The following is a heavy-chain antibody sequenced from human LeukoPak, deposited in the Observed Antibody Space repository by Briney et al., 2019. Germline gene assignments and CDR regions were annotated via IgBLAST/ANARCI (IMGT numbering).Heavy chain of an antibody. Sequence: PGGSLRLSCAASGFTFSIYGMHWVRQAPGKGLEWVAFIWFDGSNKYYADSVKGRFTISRGNSKNTVYLQMNSLRTEDTAVYYCASRGITGTTSYNYFDPWGQGTLVTVSS. J-gene: IGHJ5*02. D-gene: IGHD1-7*01. CDR1: GFTFSIYG. V-gene: IGHV3-30*02. CDR2: IWFDGSNK. CDR3: ASRGITGTTSYNYFDP.